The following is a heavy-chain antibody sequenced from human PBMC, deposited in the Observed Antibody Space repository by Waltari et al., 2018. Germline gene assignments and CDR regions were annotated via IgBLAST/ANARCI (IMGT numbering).Heavy chain of an antibody. V-gene: IGHV1-69*14. Sequence: QVQLVQSGAEVKKPGSSVTVSCKASGGSFASYGISWVRQAPGQGLEWMGGSIPTVGTTNYAQKFKGRVTINADKSTSTAYMHLTSLRSEDAAVYYCAGGYYESSGFSFYYFYHMDVWGKGTTVTVSS. D-gene: IGHD3-22*01. CDR2: SIPTVGTT. CDR3: AGGYYESSGFSFYYFYHMDV. CDR1: GGSFASYG. J-gene: IGHJ6*03.